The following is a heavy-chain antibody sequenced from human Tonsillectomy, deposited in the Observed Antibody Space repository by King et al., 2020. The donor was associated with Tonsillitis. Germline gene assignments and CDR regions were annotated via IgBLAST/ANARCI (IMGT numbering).Heavy chain of an antibody. CDR3: AKVNSSSSSLYFDY. Sequence: QVQLVESGGGVVQPGRSLRLSCAASGFTFSSHGMHWVRQAPDKGLEWVAVISYGGSIKYYADSVKGRFTISRDNSKNTLYLQMNSLRAEDTAVYYCAKVNSSSSSLYFDYWGQGTLVTVS. J-gene: IGHJ4*02. D-gene: IGHD6-6*01. V-gene: IGHV3-30*18. CDR2: ISYGGSIK. CDR1: GFTFSSHG.